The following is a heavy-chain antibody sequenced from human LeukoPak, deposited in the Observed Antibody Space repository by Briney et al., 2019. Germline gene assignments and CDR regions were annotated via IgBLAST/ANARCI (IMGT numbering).Heavy chain of an antibody. J-gene: IGHJ6*03. Sequence: PGGSLRLSCAASGFTFSSYAMSWVRQAPGKGLEWVSGISGSGGSTYYADSVKGRFTISRDNSKNTLYLQMNSLRAEDTAVYYCARERRVAAANIVYYYYYMDVWGKGTTVTISS. D-gene: IGHD6-13*01. CDR2: ISGSGGST. CDR3: ARERRVAAANIVYYYYYMDV. V-gene: IGHV3-23*01. CDR1: GFTFSSYA.